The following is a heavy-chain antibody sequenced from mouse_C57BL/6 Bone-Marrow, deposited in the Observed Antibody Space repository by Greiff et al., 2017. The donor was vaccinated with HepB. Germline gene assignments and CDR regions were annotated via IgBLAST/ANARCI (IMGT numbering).Heavy chain of an antibody. D-gene: IGHD1-1*01. Sequence: QVQLQQSGAELVRPGTSVKLSCKASGYTFTSYWMHWVKQRPGQGLEWIGVIDPSDSYTNYNQKFKGKATLTVDTSSSTAYMQLSSLTSEDSAVYYCARWGYYGSSYGYFDVWGTGTTVTVSS. CDR2: IDPSDSYT. J-gene: IGHJ1*03. CDR1: GYTFTSYW. CDR3: ARWGYYGSSYGYFDV. V-gene: IGHV1-59*01.